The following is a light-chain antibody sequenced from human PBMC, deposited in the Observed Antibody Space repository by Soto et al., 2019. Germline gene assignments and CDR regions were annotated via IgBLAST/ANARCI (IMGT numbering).Light chain of an antibody. J-gene: IGLJ2*01. CDR2: DVS. Sequence: QSALTQPASVSGSPGQSITISCTGTSSDVGGYNYVSWYQQHPGNAPKLLIHDVSKRPSGVPDRFSGSKSGNTASLTISGLQAEDEADYYCCSYAGSYVVFGGGTKVTVL. V-gene: IGLV2-11*01. CDR3: CSYAGSYVV. CDR1: SSDVGGYNY.